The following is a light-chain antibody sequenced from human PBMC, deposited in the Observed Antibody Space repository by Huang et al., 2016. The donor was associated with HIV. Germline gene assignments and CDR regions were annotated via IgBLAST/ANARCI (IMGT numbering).Light chain of an antibody. Sequence: EVVMTQSPDTLSLSPGQRATLSCRTSQDINNNLAWFQQRPGQAPRRLLHAVSTRATGIPARFSGSGSGTDFTLTISSLQSDDFAIYYCQQYNNWPPWTFGPGTRVEVK. V-gene: IGKV3-15*01. CDR1: QDINNN. CDR2: AVS. CDR3: QQYNNWPPWT. J-gene: IGKJ1*01.